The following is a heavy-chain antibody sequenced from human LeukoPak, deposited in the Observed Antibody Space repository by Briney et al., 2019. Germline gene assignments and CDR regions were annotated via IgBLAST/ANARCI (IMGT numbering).Heavy chain of an antibody. D-gene: IGHD3-3*01. CDR1: GYTFTGYY. V-gene: IGHV1-2*02. J-gene: IGHJ4*02. Sequence: ASVKVSCKASGYTFTGYYMHWVRQAPGQGLEWMGWINPNSGGTNYAQKFQGRVTMTRDTSISTAYMELSRLISDDTAVYYCARPFEYDFWSGYYQYYFDYWGQGTLVTVSS. CDR2: INPNSGGT. CDR3: ARPFEYDFWSGYYQYYFDY.